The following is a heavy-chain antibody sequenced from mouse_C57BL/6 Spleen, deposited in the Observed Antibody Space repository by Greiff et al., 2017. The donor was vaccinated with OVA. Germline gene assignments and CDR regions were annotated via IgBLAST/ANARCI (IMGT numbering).Heavy chain of an antibody. J-gene: IGHJ1*03. CDR2: IDPSDSYT. CDR3: ARKVVASSYWYFDV. Sequence: QVQLQQPGAELVKPGASVKLSCKASGYTSTSYWMQWVKQRPGQGLEWIGEIDPSDSYTNYNQKFKGKATLTVDTSSSTAYMQLSSLTSEDSAVYYCARKVVASSYWYFDVWGTGTTVTVSS. D-gene: IGHD1-1*01. V-gene: IGHV1-50*01. CDR1: GYTSTSYW.